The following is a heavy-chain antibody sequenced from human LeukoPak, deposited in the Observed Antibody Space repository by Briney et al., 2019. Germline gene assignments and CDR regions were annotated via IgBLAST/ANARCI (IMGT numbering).Heavy chain of an antibody. D-gene: IGHD5-18*01. CDR2: IQNRGST. CDR3: ARPQDTAMVRGFQH. CDR1: GTSLSNSY. V-gene: IGHV4-4*07. Sequence: NPSETLSLTCSVSGTSLSNSYWRWIRQPAGKGLDGIEHIQNRGSTIYNPSLGSRVTMSLDTPKNQFSLKLSSVTAADTAVYYCARPQDTAMVRGFQHWGQGTLVTVSS. J-gene: IGHJ1*01.